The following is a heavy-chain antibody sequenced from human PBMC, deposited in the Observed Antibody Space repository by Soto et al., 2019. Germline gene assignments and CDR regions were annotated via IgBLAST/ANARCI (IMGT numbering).Heavy chain of an antibody. CDR2: ISYDGDYQ. CDR3: AKSRGGSSWYEGDS. Sequence: QVQLVESGGGVVQPGRSLRLSCAASGFTFSSYGMHWVRQAPGKGLEWVAVISYDGDYQYYADSVKGRFTISRDNSKNALYLQMNPLRPADTAVYFCAKSRGGSSWYEGDSWGQGTLVTVSS. V-gene: IGHV3-30*18. CDR1: GFTFSSYG. J-gene: IGHJ4*02. D-gene: IGHD6-13*01.